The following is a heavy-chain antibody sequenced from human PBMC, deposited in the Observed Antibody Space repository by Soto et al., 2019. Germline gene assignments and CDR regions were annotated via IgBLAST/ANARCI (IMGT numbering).Heavy chain of an antibody. V-gene: IGHV3-9*01. Sequence: EVQLVESGVGLVQPGRSLRLSCAASGFTFDDYAMHWVRQAPGKGLEWVSGISWNSGSIGYADSVKGRFTISRDNAKNSLYLQINSLRAEDTALYYCAKDKGYCSGGSCYYFDYWVQGTLVSVSS. CDR2: ISWNSGSI. CDR1: GFTFDDYA. CDR3: AKDKGYCSGGSCYYFDY. J-gene: IGHJ4*02. D-gene: IGHD2-15*01.